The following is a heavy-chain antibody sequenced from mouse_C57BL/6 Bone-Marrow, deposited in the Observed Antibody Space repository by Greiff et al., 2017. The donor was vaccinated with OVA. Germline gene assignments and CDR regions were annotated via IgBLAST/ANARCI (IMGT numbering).Heavy chain of an antibody. V-gene: IGHV3-6*01. Sequence: EVQLQESGPGLVKPSQSLSLTCSVTGYSITSGYYWHWIRQFPGNKLEWMGYISYDGSNNYNPSLKNRITITRDTSKNQFFLKLNSVTTEDTATYYCARGEWLLPFAYWGQGTLVTVSA. D-gene: IGHD2-3*01. CDR3: ARGEWLLPFAY. J-gene: IGHJ3*01. CDR2: ISYDGSN. CDR1: GYSITSGYY.